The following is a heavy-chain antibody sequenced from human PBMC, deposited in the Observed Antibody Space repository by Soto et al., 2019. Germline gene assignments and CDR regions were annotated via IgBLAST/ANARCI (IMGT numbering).Heavy chain of an antibody. D-gene: IGHD6-19*01. J-gene: IGHJ4*02. CDR1: GFTFSSFP. Sequence: GGSLRLSCAASGFTFSSFPMHWVRQAPGKGLERVALISYDGSNKYYTDSVKGRFTISRDNSKNTLYLQMNSLRAEDTALYYCAREGGVSGWYWGGDYWGQGTPVTVSS. CDR3: AREGGVSGWYWGGDY. CDR2: ISYDGSNK. V-gene: IGHV3-30-3*01.